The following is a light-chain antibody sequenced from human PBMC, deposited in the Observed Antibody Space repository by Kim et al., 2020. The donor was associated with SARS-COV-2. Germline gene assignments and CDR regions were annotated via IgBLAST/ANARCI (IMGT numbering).Light chain of an antibody. J-gene: IGLJ3*02. CDR1: SGSIASDY. CDR3: QSYDSSPWV. Sequence: NFMLTQPHSVSESPGKTVTISCTRSSGSIASDYVQWYQQRPGSSPTTVIYEDNQRPSGVPDRFSGSIDSSSNSASLTISGLKTEDEADYYCQSYDSSPWVFGRGTQLTVL. V-gene: IGLV6-57*01. CDR2: EDN.